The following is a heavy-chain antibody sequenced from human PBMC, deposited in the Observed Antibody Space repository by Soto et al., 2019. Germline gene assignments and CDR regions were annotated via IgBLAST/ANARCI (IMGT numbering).Heavy chain of an antibody. CDR1: GFSISSYY. V-gene: IGHV4-59*01. CDR3: AISGVLYYYMDV. J-gene: IGHJ6*03. CDR2: IYYSGST. D-gene: IGHD2-8*01. Sequence: SSETLSLTCTVSGFSISSYYWSWIRQPPGKGLEWIGYIYYSGSTNYNPSLKSRVTISVDTSKNQFSLKLSSVTAADTAVYYCAISGVLYYYMDVWGKGTTVTVSS.